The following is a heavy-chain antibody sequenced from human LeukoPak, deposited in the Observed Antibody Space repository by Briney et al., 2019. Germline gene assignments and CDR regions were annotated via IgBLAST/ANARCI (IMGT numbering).Heavy chain of an antibody. V-gene: IGHV4-34*01. Sequence: SETLSLTCAVYGGSFSGYYWSWIRQPPGKGLEWIGEINHSGSTNYNPSLKSRVTISVDTSKNQFSLKLSSVTAADTAVYYCARVRSSSWVHDAFDIWGQGTMVTVSS. J-gene: IGHJ3*02. CDR3: ARVRSSSWVHDAFDI. CDR2: INHSGST. D-gene: IGHD6-13*01. CDR1: GGSFSGYY.